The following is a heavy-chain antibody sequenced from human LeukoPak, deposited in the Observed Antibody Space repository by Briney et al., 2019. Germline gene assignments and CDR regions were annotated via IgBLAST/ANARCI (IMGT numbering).Heavy chain of an antibody. Sequence: PSETLSLTCTVSGGSIISNNHYWGWTRQPPGKGLEWFGGISYSGGTAYNPSLRSRVTISVDTSKNQFSLKVNSVTAADTAVYYCAREVEYYDSSGYRPHAFDIWGQGTLVTVSA. J-gene: IGHJ3*02. V-gene: IGHV4-39*02. CDR1: GGSIISNNHY. CDR3: AREVEYYDSSGYRPHAFDI. CDR2: ISYSGGT. D-gene: IGHD3-22*01.